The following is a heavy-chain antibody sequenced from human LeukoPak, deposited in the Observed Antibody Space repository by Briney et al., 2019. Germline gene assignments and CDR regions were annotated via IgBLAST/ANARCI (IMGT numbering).Heavy chain of an antibody. V-gene: IGHV3-21*01. CDR2: ISSSSSYI. D-gene: IGHD6-19*01. CDR3: ARDLGGSGWVTYWYAGFDY. CDR1: GFTFSSYS. Sequence: GGSLRLSCAASGFTFSSYSMNWVRQAPGKGLEWVSPISSSSSYIYYADSVKGRFTISRDNAKNSLYLQMNSLRAEDTAVYYCARDLGGSGWVTYWYAGFDYWGQGTLVTVSS. J-gene: IGHJ4*02.